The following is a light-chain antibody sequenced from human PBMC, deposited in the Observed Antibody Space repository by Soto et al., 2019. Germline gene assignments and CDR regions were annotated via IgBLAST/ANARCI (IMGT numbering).Light chain of an antibody. CDR2: EVS. Sequence: QSALTQPASVSGSPGQSITISCTGTSSDVGGYNYVSWYQQHPGKAPKLMIYEVSNRPSGVPDRFSGSKSGNTASLTISGLQAEDEADYYCSSYAGNYIYVFATGTKLTVL. CDR3: SSYAGNYIYV. V-gene: IGLV2-11*01. CDR1: SSDVGGYNY. J-gene: IGLJ1*01.